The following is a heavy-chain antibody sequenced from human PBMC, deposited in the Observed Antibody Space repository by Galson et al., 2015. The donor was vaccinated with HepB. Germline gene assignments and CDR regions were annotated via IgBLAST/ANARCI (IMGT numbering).Heavy chain of an antibody. CDR1: GFTFSNAW. V-gene: IGHV3-15*07. CDR3: TTDNIVVPAAILTQLPTACFDY. J-gene: IGHJ4*02. CDR2: IKSKTDGGTT. Sequence: SLRLSCAASGFTFSNAWMNWVRQAPGKGLEWVGRIKSKTDGGTTDYAAPVKGRFTISRDDSKNTLYLQMNSLKTEDTAVYYCTTDNIVVPAAILTQLPTACFDYWGQGTLVTVSS. D-gene: IGHD2-2*02.